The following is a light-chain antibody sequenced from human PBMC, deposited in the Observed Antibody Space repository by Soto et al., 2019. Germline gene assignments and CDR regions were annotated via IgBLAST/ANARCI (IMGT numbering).Light chain of an antibody. Sequence: EIVLTQSPGTLSLSPGERATLSCRASQSVSSNHLAWYQQKPGQAPRLLMYAASSRATGIPDRFSGSGSGTDFTLPISRLEPEDFAVYYCQQYGSSRQTFGRGTKVEIK. V-gene: IGKV3-20*01. CDR1: QSVSSNH. CDR3: QQYGSSRQT. CDR2: AAS. J-gene: IGKJ1*01.